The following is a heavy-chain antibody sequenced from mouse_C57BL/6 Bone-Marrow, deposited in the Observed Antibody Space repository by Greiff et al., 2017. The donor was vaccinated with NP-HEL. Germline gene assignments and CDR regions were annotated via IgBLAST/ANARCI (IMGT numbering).Heavy chain of an antibody. CDR2: IYPRSGNT. CDR3: AREATVVATDY. Sequence: VNLVESGAELARPGASVKLSCKASGYTFTSYGISWVKQRTGQGLEWIGEIYPRSGNTYYNEKFKGKATLTADKSSSTAYMELRSLTSEDSAVYFCAREATVVATDYWGQGTTLTVSS. CDR1: GYTFTSYG. V-gene: IGHV1-81*01. J-gene: IGHJ2*01. D-gene: IGHD1-1*01.